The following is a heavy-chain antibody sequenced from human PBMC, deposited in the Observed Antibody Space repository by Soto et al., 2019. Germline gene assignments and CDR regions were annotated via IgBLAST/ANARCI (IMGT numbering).Heavy chain of an antibody. CDR1: GFTFSSFW. V-gene: IGHV3-74*01. Sequence: LRLSCAASGFTFSSFWTHWVRQAPGKGLVWVSRINGDGTTTSYTDFVKGRFTISRDNSKNTLYLQMNSLRAEDTAVYYCTRGTWLQFFDHRGQGIPVTVSS. D-gene: IGHD5-12*01. CDR3: TRGTWLQFFDH. CDR2: INGDGTTT. J-gene: IGHJ4*02.